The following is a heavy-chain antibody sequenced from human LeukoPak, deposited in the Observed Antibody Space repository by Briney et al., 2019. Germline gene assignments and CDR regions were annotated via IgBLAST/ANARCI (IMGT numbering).Heavy chain of an antibody. CDR2: ITGSGGNT. D-gene: IGHD2-15*01. CDR1: GFSFSSYG. CDR3: AKDRPSECSGGSCYFGFDY. V-gene: IGHV3-23*01. J-gene: IGHJ4*02. Sequence: GGSLRLSCAASGFSFSSYGMSWVRQGPGKGLDWVSSITGSGGNTDYADSVKGRFTISRDNSKNTMYLQVNSLRAEDTTVYYCAKDRPSECSGGSCYFGFDYWGQGTLVTVSS.